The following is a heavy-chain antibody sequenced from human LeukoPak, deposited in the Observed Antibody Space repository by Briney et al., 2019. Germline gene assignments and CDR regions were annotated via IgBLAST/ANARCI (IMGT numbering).Heavy chain of an antibody. D-gene: IGHD3-22*01. CDR1: GGSISSYY. V-gene: IGHV4-59*01. Sequence: SETLSLTCTVSGGSISSYYWSWIRQPPGKGLEWIGYIYYSGSTNYNPPLKSRVTISVDTSKNQFSLKLSSVTAADTAVYYCARDALRGAYYDSSGLGAFDIWGQGTMVTVSS. J-gene: IGHJ3*02. CDR2: IYYSGST. CDR3: ARDALRGAYYDSSGLGAFDI.